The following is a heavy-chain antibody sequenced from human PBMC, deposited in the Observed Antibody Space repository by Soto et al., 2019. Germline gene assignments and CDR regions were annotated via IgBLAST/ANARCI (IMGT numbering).Heavy chain of an antibody. J-gene: IGHJ4*02. Sequence: GGSLRLSCAASGFTLSKYWMSWIRQAPGKGLEWVANIMQDGSEKYYVDSVKGRFTISRDNTKNSLYLQMNSLRAEDMAVYYCARVSFYNSAGYYRIDYWGQGTLVTVSS. CDR3: ARVSFYNSAGYYRIDY. CDR2: IMQDGSEK. CDR1: GFTLSKYW. V-gene: IGHV3-7*05. D-gene: IGHD3-22*01.